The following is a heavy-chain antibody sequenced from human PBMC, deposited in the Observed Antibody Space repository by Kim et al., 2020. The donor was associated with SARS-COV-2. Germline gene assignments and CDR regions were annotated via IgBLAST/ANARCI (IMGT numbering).Heavy chain of an antibody. CDR2: IYYSGST. V-gene: IGHV4-31*03. Sequence: SETLSLTCTVSGGSISSGGYYWSWIRQHPGKGLEWIGYIYYSGSTYYNPSLKSRVTISVDTSKNQFSLKLSSVTAADTAVYYCARDRYVSAGGYYYGMDVWGQGTTVTVSS. D-gene: IGHD2-15*01. J-gene: IGHJ6*02. CDR1: GGSISSGGYY. CDR3: ARDRYVSAGGYYYGMDV.